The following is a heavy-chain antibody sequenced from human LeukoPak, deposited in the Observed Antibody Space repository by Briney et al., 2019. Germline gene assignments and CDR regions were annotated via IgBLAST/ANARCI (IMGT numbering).Heavy chain of an antibody. CDR3: ARGGWNKFDY. V-gene: IGHV4-4*02. D-gene: IGHD3-22*01. CDR1: GASISSGNW. Sequence: PSETLSLTCAVSGASISSGNWWSWVRQPPGKGLEWIGEIYHSGSTNCNPSLKTRVTISVDTSKNQFSLKLSSVTAADTAVYYCARGGWNKFDYWGQGTLVTVSS. J-gene: IGHJ4*02. CDR2: IYHSGST.